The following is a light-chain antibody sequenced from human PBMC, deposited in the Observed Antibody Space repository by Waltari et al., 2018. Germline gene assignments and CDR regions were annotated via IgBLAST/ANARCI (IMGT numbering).Light chain of an antibody. CDR3: LQRSKWPHS. Sequence: EILMTQSPATLSLSSGERATLSCWASQSVSSSLAWYQQKPGQAPRLLIYGAYKRATGIPDRFSGSGSGTDFTLTIRSLEPEDVGVYYCLQRSKWPHSFGQGTKVEL. CDR2: GAY. CDR1: QSVSSS. V-gene: IGKV3-15*01. J-gene: IGKJ2*03.